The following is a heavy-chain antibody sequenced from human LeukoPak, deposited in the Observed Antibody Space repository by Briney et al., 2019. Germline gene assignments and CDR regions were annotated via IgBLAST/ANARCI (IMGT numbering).Heavy chain of an antibody. J-gene: IGHJ4*02. V-gene: IGHV3-33*01. D-gene: IGHD6-13*01. CDR3: ARDMGRAWYGPPDY. CDR2: IWNDGSET. CDR1: GFIFSNYG. Sequence: GGSLRLACAASGFIFSNYGMHWVRQAPGKRPEWVAVIWNDGSETFHADSVKGRFRIARDNSKNTLYLQMNSLRAEDTAVYFCARDMGRAWYGPPDYWGQGTLVTVSS.